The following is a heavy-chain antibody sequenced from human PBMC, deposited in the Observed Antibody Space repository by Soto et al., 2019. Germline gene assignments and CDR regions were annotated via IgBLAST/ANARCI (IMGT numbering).Heavy chain of an antibody. J-gene: IGHJ5*02. D-gene: IGHD3-10*01. V-gene: IGHV1-3*01. CDR2: INAGNGNT. CDR3: AYGSGRNHNWFDP. CDR1: GYTFTSYA. Sequence: QVQLVQSGAEVKKPGASVKVSCKASGYTFTSYAMHWVRQAPGQRLEWMGWINAGNGNTKYSQKFQGRVTITRDTSASTAYMELSSLRSEDTAVYYCAYGSGRNHNWFDPWGQGTLVTVSS.